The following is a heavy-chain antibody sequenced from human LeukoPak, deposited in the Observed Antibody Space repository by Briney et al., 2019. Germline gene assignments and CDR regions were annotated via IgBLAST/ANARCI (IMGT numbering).Heavy chain of an antibody. Sequence: SETLSLTSTVSGGSISSYYLSWIRQPAGKGLEWIGRIYTSGSTSYNPSLKSRVTMSVDTSKNQFSLKLSSVTAADTAVYYCARDLKTVGATAIGWFDPLGQGTLVTVSS. CDR3: ARDLKTVGATAIGWFDP. D-gene: IGHD1-26*01. J-gene: IGHJ5*02. CDR2: IYTSGST. V-gene: IGHV4-4*07. CDR1: GGSISSYY.